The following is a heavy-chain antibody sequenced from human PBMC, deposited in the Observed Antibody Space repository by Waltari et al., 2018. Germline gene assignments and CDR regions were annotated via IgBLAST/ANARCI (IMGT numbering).Heavy chain of an antibody. CDR2: IYYIGST. V-gene: IGHV4-59*11. Sequence: QVQLQESGPGLVKPSETLSLTCTVSGGSISSHYWSWIRQPPGKGLEWIGYIYYIGSTNYNTSLKSRVTISVDTSKNQFSLKLSSVTAADTAVYYCARDSACWNDVKYYYYYMDVWGKGTTVTVSS. CDR3: ARDSACWNDVKYYYYYMDV. J-gene: IGHJ6*03. D-gene: IGHD1-1*01. CDR1: GGSISSHY.